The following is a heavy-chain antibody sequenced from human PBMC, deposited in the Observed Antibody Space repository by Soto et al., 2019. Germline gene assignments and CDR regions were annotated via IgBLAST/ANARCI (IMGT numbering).Heavy chain of an antibody. D-gene: IGHD1-26*01. CDR1: GFSFSSYW. CDR2: INSDGSST. J-gene: IGHJ5*02. CDR3: ARESEVGVTNWFDP. V-gene: IGHV3-74*01. Sequence: GSLRLSCAASGFSFSSYWIHWLRQAPGKGLVWVSRINSDGSSTTYADSVKGRFTISRDNAKNTLYLQMNSLRAEDTAVYYCARESEVGVTNWFDPWGQGTLVTVSS.